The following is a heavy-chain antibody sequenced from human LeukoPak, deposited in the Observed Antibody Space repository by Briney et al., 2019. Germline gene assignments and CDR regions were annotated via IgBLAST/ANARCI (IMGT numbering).Heavy chain of an antibody. V-gene: IGHV3-23*01. D-gene: IGHD3-22*01. Sequence: PGGSLRLSCAASGFTFSSYAMSWVRQAPGKGLEWVSAISGSGGSTYYADSVKGRFTISRDNSKNTLYLQMNSLRAEDTAVYYCAKTPSPSKWGITMIVVVEPPDYWGQGTLVTVSS. CDR3: AKTPSPSKWGITMIVVVEPPDY. J-gene: IGHJ4*02. CDR2: ISGSGGST. CDR1: GFTFSSYA.